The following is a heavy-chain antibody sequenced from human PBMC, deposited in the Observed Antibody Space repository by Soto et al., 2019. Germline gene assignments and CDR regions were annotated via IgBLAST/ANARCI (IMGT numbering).Heavy chain of an antibody. D-gene: IGHD2-15*01. CDR1: GFTFTSSA. Sequence: ASVKVSCKASGFTFTSSAVQWVRQARGQRLEWIGWIVVGSGNTNYAQKFQERVTITRDMSTSTAYMELSSLRSEDTAVYYCATVPPHSVRPFDYWGQGPLGTVSS. V-gene: IGHV1-58*01. J-gene: IGHJ4*02. CDR3: ATVPPHSVRPFDY. CDR2: IVVGSGNT.